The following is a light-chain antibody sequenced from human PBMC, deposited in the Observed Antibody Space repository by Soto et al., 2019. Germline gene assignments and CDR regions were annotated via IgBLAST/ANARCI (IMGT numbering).Light chain of an antibody. Sequence: IVLKQSPGTLSLSPGETATLYCRASQRVFSAYLAWYQQKPGQAPRLLIYGASIRASGAPDRFSGRGSATDFTLTINRLEPEDFAIYFCQQYASGPLTFGGGTKVDIK. V-gene: IGKV3-20*01. J-gene: IGKJ4*01. CDR2: GAS. CDR1: QRVFSAY. CDR3: QQYASGPLT.